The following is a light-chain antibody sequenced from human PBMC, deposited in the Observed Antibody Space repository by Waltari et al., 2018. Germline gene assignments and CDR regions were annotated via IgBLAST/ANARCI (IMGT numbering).Light chain of an antibody. CDR2: DVS. CDR3: SSYTSSSTLEV. CDR1: SSAVGGYNY. J-gene: IGLJ3*02. Sequence: QSALTQPASVSGSPGQSITISCTGTSSAVGGYNYVSWYQQHPGKAPKLMIYDVSNRPSGVSTRFSGSKSGNTASLTISGLRAEDEADYYCSSYTSSSTLEVFGGGTKLTVL. V-gene: IGLV2-14*01.